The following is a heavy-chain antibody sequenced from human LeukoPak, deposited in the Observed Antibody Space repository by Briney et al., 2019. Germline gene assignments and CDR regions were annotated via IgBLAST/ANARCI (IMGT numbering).Heavy chain of an antibody. V-gene: IGHV3-23*01. D-gene: IGHD3-16*01. CDR3: ATGWGGDDY. Sequence: GGSLRLSCAASGFTFSNYAMSWVRQPPGKGLEWVSSISNNGGRTYYVDSVKGRFTISRDNFKSTQYLQMNSLRAEDTAVYFCATGWGGDDYWGQGILVTVSS. CDR1: GFTFSNYA. J-gene: IGHJ4*02. CDR2: ISNNGGRT.